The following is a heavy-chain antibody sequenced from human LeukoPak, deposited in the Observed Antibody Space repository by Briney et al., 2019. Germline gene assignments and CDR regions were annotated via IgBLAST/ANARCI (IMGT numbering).Heavy chain of an antibody. D-gene: IGHD3-3*01. CDR2: IIPIFGIA. CDR3: ARQTIFGVVPHNWFDP. V-gene: IGHV1-69*04. J-gene: IGHJ5*02. CDR1: GGTFSSYA. Sequence: SVKVSCKSSGGTFSSYAISWVRQAPGQGLEWMGRIIPIFGIANYAQKFQGRVTITADKSTSTAYMELSSLRSEDTAVYYCARQTIFGVVPHNWFDPWGQGTLVTVSS.